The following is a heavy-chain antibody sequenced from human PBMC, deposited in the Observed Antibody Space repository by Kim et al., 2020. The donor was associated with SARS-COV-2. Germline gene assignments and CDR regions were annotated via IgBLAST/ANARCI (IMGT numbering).Heavy chain of an antibody. Sequence: SETLSLTCTVSGGSISSGGYYWSWIRQHPGKGLEWIGYIYYSGSTYYNPSLKSRVTISVDTSKNQFSLKLSSVTAADTAVYYCARVSSSTGRNGMDVWGQGTTVTVSS. D-gene: IGHD6-13*01. CDR3: ARVSSSTGRNGMDV. CDR1: GGSISSGGYY. V-gene: IGHV4-31*03. CDR2: IYYSGST. J-gene: IGHJ6*02.